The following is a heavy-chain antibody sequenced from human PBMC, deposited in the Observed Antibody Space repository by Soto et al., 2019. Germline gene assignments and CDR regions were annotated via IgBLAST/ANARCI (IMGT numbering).Heavy chain of an antibody. CDR1: GGSISSYY. J-gene: IGHJ5*02. D-gene: IGHD4-17*01. CDR2: IYYSGST. Sequence: SETLSLTCTVSGGSISSYYWSWIRQPPGKGLEWIGYIYYSGSTNYNPSLKSRVTISVDTSKNQFSLKLSSVTAADTAVYYCARGTGSPFVDYDWFDPWGQGTLVTVSS. V-gene: IGHV4-59*08. CDR3: ARGTGSPFVDYDWFDP.